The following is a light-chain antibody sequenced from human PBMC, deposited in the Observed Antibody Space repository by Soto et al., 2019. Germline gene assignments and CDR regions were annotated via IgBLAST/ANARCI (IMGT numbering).Light chain of an antibody. CDR2: AAS. J-gene: IGKJ1*01. CDR1: QSVSSYY. V-gene: IGKV3-20*01. Sequence: DTVLTQSPGTLSLSLGERATLSCRASQSVSSYYLAWYQQKPGQAPRLLIYAASSRATGIPDRFSGGGSGTDFTLTISRLEPEDFAVYYCQQCGSSPWTFGQGTKVDIK. CDR3: QQCGSSPWT.